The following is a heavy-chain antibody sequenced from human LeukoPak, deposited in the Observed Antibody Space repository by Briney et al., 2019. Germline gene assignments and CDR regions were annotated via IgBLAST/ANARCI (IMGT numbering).Heavy chain of an antibody. CDR2: FDPEDGET. CDR1: GYTLTELS. D-gene: IGHD5-18*01. V-gene: IGHV1-24*01. CDR3: ATVARGYSYGYSY. J-gene: IGHJ4*02. Sequence: ASVKVSCKVSGYTLTELSMHWVREAPGKGLEWMGGFDPEDGETIYAQKLQGRVTMTEDTYTDTAYMELSSLRSEDTAVYYCATVARGYSYGYSYWGQGTLVTVSS.